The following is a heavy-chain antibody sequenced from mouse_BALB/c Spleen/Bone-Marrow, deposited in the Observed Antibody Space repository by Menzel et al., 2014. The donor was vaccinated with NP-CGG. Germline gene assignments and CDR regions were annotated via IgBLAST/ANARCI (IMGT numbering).Heavy chain of an antibody. CDR2: ISPSNGGT. V-gene: IGHV1S81*02. D-gene: IGHD2-13*01. CDR1: GYTFTSYY. J-gene: IGHJ3*01. Sequence: QVQLQQSGAELVKPGASVKLSCKASGYTFTSYYMYWVKQRPGQGLEWIGEISPSNGGTNFNEKFKSKATLTVDKSSSTAYMQLSSLTSEDSAVYYCTREGDSPFAYWGQGTLVTVPA. CDR3: TREGDSPFAY.